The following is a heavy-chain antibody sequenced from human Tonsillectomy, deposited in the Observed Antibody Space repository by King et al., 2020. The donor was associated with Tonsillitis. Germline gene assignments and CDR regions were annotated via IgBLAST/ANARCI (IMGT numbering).Heavy chain of an antibody. Sequence: VQLVESGGGVVQPGRSLRLSCAASGFTFTTYPMDWVRQAPGKGLEWVAVISYDGRNKYYADSVKGRFTISRDNSKNTLYLQVNSLRPEDTAVYFCARAQSSLSIAPEYCQHWGQGTLVTVSS. CDR1: GFTFTTYP. CDR3: ARAQSSLSIAPEYCQH. J-gene: IGHJ1*01. D-gene: IGHD6-6*01. CDR2: ISYDGRNK. V-gene: IGHV3-30*01.